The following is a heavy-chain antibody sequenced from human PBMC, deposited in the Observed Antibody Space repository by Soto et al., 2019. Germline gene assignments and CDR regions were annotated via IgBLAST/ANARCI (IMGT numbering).Heavy chain of an antibody. D-gene: IGHD3-10*01. CDR3: VRDRYSSSGWFDP. Sequence: SQTLSLTCAISGDSVSSYSAAWNWIRQSPSGGLEWLGRTYYRSRFFSDYAESVKSRIIISPDTSKNQFTLQLKSVTPEDTAVYYCVRDRYSSSGWFDPWGQGTPVTVSS. V-gene: IGHV6-1*01. CDR2: TYYRSRFFS. CDR1: GDSVSSYSAA. J-gene: IGHJ5*02.